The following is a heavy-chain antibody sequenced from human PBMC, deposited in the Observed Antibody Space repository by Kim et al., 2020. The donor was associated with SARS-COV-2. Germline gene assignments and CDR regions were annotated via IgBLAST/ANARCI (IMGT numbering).Heavy chain of an antibody. Sequence: NPSLKSRVTISVDTSKNQFSLKLSSVTAADTAVYYCARGGIVVVARNFDYWGQGTLVTVSS. CDR3: ARGGIVVVARNFDY. V-gene: IGHV4-34*01. D-gene: IGHD2-15*01. J-gene: IGHJ4*02.